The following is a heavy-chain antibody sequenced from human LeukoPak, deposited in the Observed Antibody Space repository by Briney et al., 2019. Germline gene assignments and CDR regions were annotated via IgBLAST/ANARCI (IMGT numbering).Heavy chain of an antibody. D-gene: IGHD2-15*01. J-gene: IGHJ3*02. Sequence: GGSLRLSYAVSGFTFSSYWMSWVRQAPGKGLEWVTSISSSSSYIYYADSVKGRFTISRDNAKNSLYLQMNSLRAEDTAVYYCARGIGYCSGGSCYYAFDIWGQGTMVTVSS. CDR3: ARGIGYCSGGSCYYAFDI. CDR2: ISSSSSYI. CDR1: GFTFSSYW. V-gene: IGHV3-21*01.